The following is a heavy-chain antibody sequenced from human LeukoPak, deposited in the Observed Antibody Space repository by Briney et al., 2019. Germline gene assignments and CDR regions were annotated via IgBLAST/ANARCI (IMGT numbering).Heavy chain of an antibody. CDR2: INPNSGGT. CDR3: ARDPSFFMIVVPYFDY. Sequence: ASVKVSCKASGYTFTGYYMHWVRQAPGQGLEWMGWINPNSGGTNYAQKFQGRVTMTRDTSISTAYMELSRLRSDDTAVYYCARDPSFFMIVVPYFDYWGQGTLVTVSP. J-gene: IGHJ4*02. V-gene: IGHV1-2*02. CDR1: GYTFTGYY. D-gene: IGHD3-22*01.